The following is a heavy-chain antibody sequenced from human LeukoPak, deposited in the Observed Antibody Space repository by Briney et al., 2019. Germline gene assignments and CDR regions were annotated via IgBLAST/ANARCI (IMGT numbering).Heavy chain of an antibody. V-gene: IGHV4-61*09. J-gene: IGHJ1*01. CDR2: IYTSGSA. Sequence: SETLSLTCTVSGGSISSGSYYWSWIRQPAGTGLEWLGHIYTSGSAYYNPSLKSRVTMSVDTSKNQFSLKLSSVTAADTAVYYCARHTTRSYSWGYFQHWGQGTLVTVSS. D-gene: IGHD1-26*01. CDR1: GGSISSGSYY. CDR3: ARHTTRSYSWGYFQH.